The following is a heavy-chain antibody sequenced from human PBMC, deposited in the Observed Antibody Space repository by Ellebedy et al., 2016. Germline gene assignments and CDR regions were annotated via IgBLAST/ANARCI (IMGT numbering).Heavy chain of an antibody. V-gene: IGHV4-39*01. J-gene: IGHJ2*01. CDR2: MYYRGST. Sequence: SETLSLXCTVSGGSVGSSSYYWDWIRQPPGKGLEWIGSMYYRGSTNYNPSLKSRVTISVDTSKNQFSLKLTSVTAADTAVYYCASRPNWYFDLWGRGTLVTVSS. CDR3: ASRPNWYFDL. CDR1: GGSVGSSSYY.